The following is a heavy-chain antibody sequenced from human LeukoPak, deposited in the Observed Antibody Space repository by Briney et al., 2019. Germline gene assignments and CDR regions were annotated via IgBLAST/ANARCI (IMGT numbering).Heavy chain of an antibody. CDR3: TTGAYSGSFDFDY. Sequence: SGGSLRLSCAASGFTFSSYAMHWVRQAPGKGLEWVGRIKSKTDGGTTDYAAPVKGRFTISRDDSKNTLYLQMNSLKTEDTAVYYCTTGAYSGSFDFDYWGQGTLVTVSS. CDR1: GFTFSSYA. J-gene: IGHJ4*02. V-gene: IGHV3-15*07. D-gene: IGHD1-26*01. CDR2: IKSKTDGGTT.